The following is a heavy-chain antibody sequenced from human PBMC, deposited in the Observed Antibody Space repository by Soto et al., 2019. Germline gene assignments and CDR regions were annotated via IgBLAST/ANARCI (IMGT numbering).Heavy chain of an antibody. CDR1: GGSISSTNYY. D-gene: IGHD3-16*01. CDR2: IYYSGST. J-gene: IGHJ4*02. Sequence: QLQLQESGPGLVKPSETLSLTCTVSGGSISSTNYYWGWIRQPPGKGLEWIGSIYYSGSTYYNPSLKSRVTISVDTSKNQFSLKLSSVTAADTAVYYCASVRGGRGDYWRQGTLVTVSS. CDR3: ASVRGGRGDY. V-gene: IGHV4-39*01.